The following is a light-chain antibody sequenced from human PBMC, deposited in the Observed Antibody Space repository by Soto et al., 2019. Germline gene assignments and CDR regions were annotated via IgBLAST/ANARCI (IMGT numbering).Light chain of an antibody. Sequence: IMLTQSPGTLSLSPGERATLSCRAIQSVSSSYLAWYQQKPGQAPRLLIYGASSRATGIPDRFSGSGSGTDFTLTISRLEPEDFAVYYCQQYGSSLSITFGQGTRLEIK. CDR2: GAS. V-gene: IGKV3-20*01. CDR3: QQYGSSLSIT. J-gene: IGKJ5*01. CDR1: QSVSSSY.